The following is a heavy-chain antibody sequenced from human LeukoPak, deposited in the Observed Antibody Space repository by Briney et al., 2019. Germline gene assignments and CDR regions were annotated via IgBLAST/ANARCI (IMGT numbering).Heavy chain of an antibody. CDR3: TTDPQWLAADY. Sequence: GGSLGLSCAASGFTFSNAWMSWVRQAPGKGLEWVGRIKSKTDGGTTDYAAPVKGRFTISRVDSKNTLYLQMNSLKTEDTAVYYCTTDPQWLAADYWGQGTLVTVSS. CDR1: GFTFSNAW. V-gene: IGHV3-15*01. D-gene: IGHD6-19*01. J-gene: IGHJ4*02. CDR2: IKSKTDGGTT.